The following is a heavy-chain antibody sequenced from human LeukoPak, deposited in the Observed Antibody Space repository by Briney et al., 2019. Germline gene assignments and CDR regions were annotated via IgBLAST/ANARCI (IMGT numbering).Heavy chain of an antibody. Sequence: PGGSLRLSCAASGFTFSSYSMNWVRQAPGKGLEWVSSISSSSSYIYYADSVKGRFTISRDNAKNSLYLQMNSLRAEDTAVYYCARYRAWGSFYYGMDVWGQGTTVTVSS. CDR1: GFTFSSYS. V-gene: IGHV3-21*01. CDR2: ISSSSSYI. J-gene: IGHJ6*02. D-gene: IGHD7-27*01. CDR3: ARYRAWGSFYYGMDV.